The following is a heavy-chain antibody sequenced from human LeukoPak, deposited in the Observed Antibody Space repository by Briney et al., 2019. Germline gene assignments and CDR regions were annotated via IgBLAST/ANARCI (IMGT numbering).Heavy chain of an antibody. CDR2: ISYDGSNK. CDR3: ARDPQQQLNFHFDY. Sequence: GGSLRLSCAASGFTFSSYGMHWVRQAPGKGLEWVAVISYDGSNKYYADSVKGRFTISRDNSKNTLYLQMNSLRAEDTAVYYCARDPQQQLNFHFDYWGQGTLVTVSS. CDR1: GFTFSSYG. D-gene: IGHD6-13*01. V-gene: IGHV3-30*03. J-gene: IGHJ4*02.